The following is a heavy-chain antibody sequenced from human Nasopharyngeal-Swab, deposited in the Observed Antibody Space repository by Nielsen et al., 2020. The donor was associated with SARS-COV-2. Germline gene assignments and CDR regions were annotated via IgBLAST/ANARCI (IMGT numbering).Heavy chain of an antibody. Sequence: GSLRLSCTVSGGSISCYYWSWIRQPAGKGLEWIGRIYTSGSTNYNPSLKSRVTMSVDTSKNQFSLKLSSVTAADTAVYYCARVAEGSGGFDPWGQGTLVTVSS. CDR3: ARVAEGSGGFDP. CDR1: GGSISCYY. D-gene: IGHD3-10*01. V-gene: IGHV4-4*07. CDR2: IYTSGST. J-gene: IGHJ5*02.